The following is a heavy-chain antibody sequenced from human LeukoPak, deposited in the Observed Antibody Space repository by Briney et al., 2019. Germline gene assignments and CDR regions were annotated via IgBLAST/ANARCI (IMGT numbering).Heavy chain of an antibody. Sequence: GGSLRLSCAASGFTFSDYYMSWIRQAPGKGLEWVSYISSSSSYTNYADSVKGRFTISRDNAKNSLYLQMNSLRAEDTAVYYCARDGSRYDFWGTRYYYYGMDVWGQGTTVTVSS. CDR2: ISSSSSYT. CDR3: ARDGSRYDFWGTRYYYYGMDV. D-gene: IGHD3-3*01. J-gene: IGHJ6*02. V-gene: IGHV3-11*06. CDR1: GFTFSDYY.